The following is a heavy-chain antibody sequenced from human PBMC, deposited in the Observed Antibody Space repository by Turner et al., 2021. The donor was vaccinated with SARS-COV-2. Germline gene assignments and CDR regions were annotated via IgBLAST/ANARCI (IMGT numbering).Heavy chain of an antibody. CDR2: ISYDGSNK. Sequence: QVQLVESGGGVVQPGRPLRLSCAASGFTFSSYGMHWVRQAPGKGLEWVALISYDGSNKYYADSVKGRFTISRDNSKNTLYLQMNSLRAEDTAVYYCAKDLGSGWHWGQGTLVTVSS. J-gene: IGHJ4*02. D-gene: IGHD6-19*01. CDR3: AKDLGSGWH. V-gene: IGHV3-30*18. CDR1: GFTFSSYG.